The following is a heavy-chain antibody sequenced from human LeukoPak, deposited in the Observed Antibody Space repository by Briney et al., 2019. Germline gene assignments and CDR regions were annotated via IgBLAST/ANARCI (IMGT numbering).Heavy chain of an antibody. Sequence: SETLSLTCTVSGGSISTYYWSWIRQPPGKGLEWIGYIYYSGNTNYNPSLKSRITISTDTSKNQFSLRLSSVTAADTAVYYCARVGSGCFDYWGQGTLVTVSS. J-gene: IGHJ4*02. V-gene: IGHV4-59*01. D-gene: IGHD6-19*01. CDR2: IYYSGNT. CDR3: ARVGSGCFDY. CDR1: GGSISTYY.